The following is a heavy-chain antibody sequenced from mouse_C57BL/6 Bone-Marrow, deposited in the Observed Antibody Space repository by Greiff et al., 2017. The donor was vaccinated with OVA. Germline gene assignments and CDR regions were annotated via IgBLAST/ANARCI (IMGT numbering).Heavy chain of an antibody. CDR3: ARQIRRGKFDY. CDR2: ISSGGSYT. J-gene: IGHJ2*01. D-gene: IGHD3-2*02. Sequence: EVTLVESGGDLVKPGGSLKLSCAASGFTFSSYGMSWVRQTPDKRLEWVATISSGGSYTYYPDSVKGRFTISRDNAKNTLYLQMSSLKCEDTAMYYCARQIRRGKFDYWGQGTTLTVSS. CDR1: GFTFSSYG. V-gene: IGHV5-6*01.